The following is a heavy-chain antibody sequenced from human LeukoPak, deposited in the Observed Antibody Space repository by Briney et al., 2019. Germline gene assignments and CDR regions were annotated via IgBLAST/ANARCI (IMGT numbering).Heavy chain of an antibody. D-gene: IGHD2-8*01. CDR1: GGSFSGYY. J-gene: IGHJ4*02. CDR2: INHSGST. Sequence: PSETLSLTCAVYGGSFSGYYWSWIRQPPGKGLEWIGEINHSGSTNYNPSLKSRVTISVDTSKYQFSLKLSSVTAADTAVYYCARGVYRAGGFDYWGQGTLVTVSS. CDR3: ARGVYRAGGFDY. V-gene: IGHV4-34*01.